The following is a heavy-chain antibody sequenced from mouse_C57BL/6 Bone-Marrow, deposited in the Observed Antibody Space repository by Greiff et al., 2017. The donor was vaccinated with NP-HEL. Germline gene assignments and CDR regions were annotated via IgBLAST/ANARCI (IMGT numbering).Heavy chain of an antibody. J-gene: IGHJ1*03. CDR1: GFTFSSYA. Sequence: EVKLQESGEGLVKPGGSLKLSCAASGFTFSSYAMSWVRQTPEKRLEWVAYISSGGDYIYYADTVKGRFTISRDNARNTLYLQMSSLKSEDTAMYYCTRDALYYYGRYFDVWGTGTTVTVSS. D-gene: IGHD1-1*01. V-gene: IGHV5-9-1*02. CDR3: TRDALYYYGRYFDV. CDR2: ISSGGDYI.